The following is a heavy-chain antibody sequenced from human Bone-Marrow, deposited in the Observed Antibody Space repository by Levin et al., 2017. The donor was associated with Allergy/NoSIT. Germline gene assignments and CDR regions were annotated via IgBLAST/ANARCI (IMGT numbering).Heavy chain of an antibody. J-gene: IGHJ5*02. D-gene: IGHD2-15*01. CDR2: IYYSGST. V-gene: IGHV4-59*12. CDR3: ARERYCSGGSCYHNWFDP. CDR1: GGSISSYY. Sequence: ASETLSLTCTVSGGSISSYYWSWIRQSPGKGLEWIGYIYYSGSTNYNPSLKSRVTISVDTSKNQFSLKLSSVTAADTAVYYCARERYCSGGSCYHNWFDPWGQGTLVTVSS.